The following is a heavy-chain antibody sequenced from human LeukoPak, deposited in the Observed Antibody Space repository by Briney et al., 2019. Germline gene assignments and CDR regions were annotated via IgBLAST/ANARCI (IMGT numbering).Heavy chain of an antibody. D-gene: IGHD3-3*01. CDR3: ARDWNFDY. V-gene: IGHV4-30-2*01. CDR2: IYHSGST. J-gene: IGHJ4*02. Sequence: PSQTLSLTCTVSGGSISSGGYYWSWIRQPPGKGLEWIGYIYHSGSTYYNPSLKSRVTISVDRSKNQFSLKLSSVTAADTAVYYCARDWNFDYWGQGTLVTVSS. CDR1: GGSISSGGYY.